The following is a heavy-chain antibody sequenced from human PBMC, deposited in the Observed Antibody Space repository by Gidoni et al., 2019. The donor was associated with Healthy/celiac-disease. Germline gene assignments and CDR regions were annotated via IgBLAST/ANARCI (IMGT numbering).Heavy chain of an antibody. D-gene: IGHD6-13*01. J-gene: IGHJ4*02. Sequence: QVQLVESGGGVVQPGRSLRLSCAASGFTFSSYGMHWVRQAPGNGLEWVAVIAYDGSNKYYADAVKGRFTISRDNSKNTLYLQMNSLRAEDTAVYYCAPAAGPIDYWGQGTLVTVSS. CDR2: IAYDGSNK. CDR3: APAAGPIDY. V-gene: IGHV3-30*03. CDR1: GFTFSSYG.